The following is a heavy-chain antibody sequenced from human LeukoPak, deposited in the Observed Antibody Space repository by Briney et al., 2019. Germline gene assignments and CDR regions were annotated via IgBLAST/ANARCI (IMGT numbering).Heavy chain of an antibody. V-gene: IGHV3-7*01. CDR3: VRSGSYFSK. J-gene: IGHJ4*02. Sequence: PGGSLRLSCAASGFIFSSRWMSWVRQAPGKGLEWVANINLDGNDKNYVDSVKGRFTISRDNAKNSLYLQMNSLRAEDTAMYYCVRSGSYFSKWGQGTLVTVSS. CDR2: INLDGNDK. CDR1: GFIFSSRW. D-gene: IGHD1-26*01.